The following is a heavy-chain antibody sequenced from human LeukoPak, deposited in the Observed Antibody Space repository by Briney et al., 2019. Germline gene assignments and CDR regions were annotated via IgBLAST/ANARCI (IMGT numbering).Heavy chain of an antibody. J-gene: IGHJ4*02. CDR3: QKTAYEILTGYFLFDY. Sequence: GRSLRLSCAASGFTFDAYAMHWVRHAPGKGLEWGSGLSWNSGSIGYAASVKGRFTISRDNAKNSLYLQMNSLRAEDTVFFFKQKTAYEILTGYFLFDYWGQGTLVTVSS. V-gene: IGHV3-9*01. CDR1: GFTFDAYA. CDR2: LSWNSGSI. D-gene: IGHD3-9*01.